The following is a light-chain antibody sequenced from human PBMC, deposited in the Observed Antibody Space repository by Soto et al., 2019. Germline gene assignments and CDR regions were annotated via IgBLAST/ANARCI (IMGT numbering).Light chain of an antibody. CDR3: QQRSNWPWT. J-gene: IGKJ1*01. CDR1: QSVSSY. CDR2: DAS. V-gene: IGKV3-11*01. Sequence: EIVLTQSPATLSLSPGERATLSCRASQSVSSYLALYQQKPGQAPRLLIYDASNRATGIPARFSGSGSGTDFTLTISSLETEDFAVYYCQQRSNWPWTFGQGTKVEIK.